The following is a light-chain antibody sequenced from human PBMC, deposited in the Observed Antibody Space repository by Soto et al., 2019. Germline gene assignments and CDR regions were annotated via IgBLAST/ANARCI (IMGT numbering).Light chain of an antibody. J-gene: IGKJ3*01. CDR3: QQYGSSPPFT. Sequence: EIALTQSPGTLSLSPGERATLSCRASQSVFSSLAWYQQKPGQAPRLLIYGASSRATGIPDRFSGSGSGTDFTLTISRLEPEDFAVYYCQQYGSSPPFTFGPGTKVDIK. CDR2: GAS. CDR1: QSVFSS. V-gene: IGKV3-20*01.